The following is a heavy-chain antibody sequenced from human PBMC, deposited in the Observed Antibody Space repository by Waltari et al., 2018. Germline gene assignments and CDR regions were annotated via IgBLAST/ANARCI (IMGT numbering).Heavy chain of an antibody. Sequence: EVQLVQSGAEVNKPGATVKISCKAPGYTFTDYYIPWVQQAPGKGLEWMGRVYPEEGETIYAEKFQGRVTITADTSTDTAYMELSSLRSEDTAVYYCATTVGGSIKGGDYWGQGTLVTVSS. J-gene: IGHJ4*02. CDR3: ATTVGGSIKGGDY. V-gene: IGHV1-69-2*01. CDR2: VYPEEGET. D-gene: IGHD5-12*01. CDR1: GYTFTDYY.